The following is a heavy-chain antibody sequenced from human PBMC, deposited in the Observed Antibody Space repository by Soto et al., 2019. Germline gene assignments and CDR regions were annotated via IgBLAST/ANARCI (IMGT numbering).Heavy chain of an antibody. CDR3: ASSYVRRILEGLSPPYGMDV. CDR2: IDPSDSYT. D-gene: IGHD3-3*01. V-gene: IGHV5-10-1*01. CDR1: GYSFTSYW. Sequence: GESLKISCKGSGYSFTSYWIIWVRQMPGKGLVWMGRIDPSDSYTNYSPSFQGHVTISADKSISTAYLQWSSLKASDTAMYYCASSYVRRILEGLSPPYGMDVWGQGTTVTVSS. J-gene: IGHJ6*02.